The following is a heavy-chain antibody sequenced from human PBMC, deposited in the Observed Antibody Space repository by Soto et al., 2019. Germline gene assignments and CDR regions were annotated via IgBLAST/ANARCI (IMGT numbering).Heavy chain of an antibody. CDR3: ARDKYYYGSGSYYNVIGYYFDY. V-gene: IGHV3-48*01. CDR1: GFTFSSYS. CDR2: ISSSSSTI. D-gene: IGHD3-10*01. Sequence: GGSLRLSCAASGFTFSSYSMNWVRQAPGKGLEWVSYISSSSSTIYYADSVKGRFTISRDNAKNSLYLQMNSLRAEDTAVYYRARDKYYYGSGSYYNVIGYYFDYWGQGTLVTVSS. J-gene: IGHJ4*02.